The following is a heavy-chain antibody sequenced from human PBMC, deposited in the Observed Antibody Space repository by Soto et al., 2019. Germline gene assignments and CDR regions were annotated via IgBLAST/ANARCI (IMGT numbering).Heavy chain of an antibody. V-gene: IGHV3-23*01. CDR2: ISGTAHAS. J-gene: IGHJ4*02. D-gene: IGHD3-3*02. CDR1: GFDFSNYG. Sequence: EVQLLESGGGLVQPGGSLRISCAASGFDFSNYGMSWVRQAPGKGLEWVSAISGTAHASYYAASVKGRFTISRDNSKNTQYLHMNSLRVEDTAVYFCVKDAPQPFSDWGQGTLVTVSS. CDR3: VKDAPQPFSD.